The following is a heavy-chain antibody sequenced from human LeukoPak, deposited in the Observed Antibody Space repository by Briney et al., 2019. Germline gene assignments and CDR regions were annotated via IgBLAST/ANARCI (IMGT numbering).Heavy chain of an antibody. D-gene: IGHD6-19*01. V-gene: IGHV3-21*01. J-gene: IGHJ6*03. CDR3: ARDAQWLVPEGYFYYMDV. Sequence: GGSLRLSCAGSGFTFSRHSMNWFRQAPGKGLERVSSISSRSTNIFYADSVKGRFTISRDNAKNSLYLQMNSLGAEDTAGYYCARDAQWLVPEGYFYYMDVWGKGTTVTVSS. CDR1: GFTFSRHS. CDR2: ISSRSTNI.